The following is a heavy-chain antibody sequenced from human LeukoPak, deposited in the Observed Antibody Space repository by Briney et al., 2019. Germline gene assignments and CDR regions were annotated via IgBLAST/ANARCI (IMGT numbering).Heavy chain of an antibody. V-gene: IGHV1-2*02. J-gene: IGHJ4*02. CDR2: INPNSGGT. CDR3: ARDIAAAGTYFDY. D-gene: IGHD6-13*01. Sequence: ASVKVSCKASGYTFTGYYMHWVRQAPGQGLEWMGWINPNSGGTNHAQKFQGRVTMTRDTSISTAYMELSRLRSDDTAVYYCARDIAAAGTYFDYWGQGTLVTVSS. CDR1: GYTFTGYY.